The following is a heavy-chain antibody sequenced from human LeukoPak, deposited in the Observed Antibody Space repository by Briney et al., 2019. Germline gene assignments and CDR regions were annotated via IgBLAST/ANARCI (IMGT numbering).Heavy chain of an antibody. CDR2: IYTSGST. CDR3: AIVISGSGRYYVAY. V-gene: IGHV4-59*01. Sequence: SETLSLNCSVSGGSIRSYYWSWIRQPPGKGLEWIGYIYTSGSTNYNPSLKSRVTISADTSKNQFALNLSSVTAADTAVYYCAIVISGSGRYYVAYWGQGNLVTVSS. J-gene: IGHJ4*02. CDR1: GGSIRSYY. D-gene: IGHD3-10*01.